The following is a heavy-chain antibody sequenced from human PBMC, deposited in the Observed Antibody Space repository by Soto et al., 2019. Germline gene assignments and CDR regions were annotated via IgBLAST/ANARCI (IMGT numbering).Heavy chain of an antibody. CDR2: IPGSGVNT. CDR3: ATHSWDH. V-gene: IGHV3-23*01. J-gene: IGHJ4*02. Sequence: EVQVSESGGGLVQPGGSLRLSCAASGLTFSKADMSWVRQAPGKGLEWVSAIPGSGVNTYYADSVKGRFTVSRDNSKNTLFLQMNSLRVEDTAIYYCATHSWDHWGQGTLVTVSS. CDR1: GLTFSKAD.